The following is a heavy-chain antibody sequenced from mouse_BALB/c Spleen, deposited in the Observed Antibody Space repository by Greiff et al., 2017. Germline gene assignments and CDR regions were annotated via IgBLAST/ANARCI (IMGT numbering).Heavy chain of an antibody. CDR2: ISYSGST. J-gene: IGHJ1*01. D-gene: IGHD1-1*02. CDR1: GYSITSDYA. Sequence: EVMLVESGPGLVKPSQSLSLTCTVTGYSITSDYAWNWIRQFPGNKLEWMGYISYSGSTSYNPSLKSRISITRDTSKNQFFLQLNSVTTEDTATYYCARDGGGYFDVWGAGTTVTVSS. CDR3: ARDGGGYFDV. V-gene: IGHV3-2*02.